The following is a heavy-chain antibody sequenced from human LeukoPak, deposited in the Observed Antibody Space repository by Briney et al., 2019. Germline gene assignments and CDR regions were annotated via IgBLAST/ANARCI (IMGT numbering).Heavy chain of an antibody. D-gene: IGHD6-19*01. CDR1: GYTFTGYY. Sequence: ASVKVSCKASGYTFTGYYMHWVRQATGQGLEWMGWMNPNSGNTGYAQKFQGRVTMTRNTSISTAYMELSSLRSEDTAVYYCARGIAVAATDAFDIWGQGTMVTVSS. CDR2: MNPNSGNT. J-gene: IGHJ3*02. V-gene: IGHV1-8*02. CDR3: ARGIAVAATDAFDI.